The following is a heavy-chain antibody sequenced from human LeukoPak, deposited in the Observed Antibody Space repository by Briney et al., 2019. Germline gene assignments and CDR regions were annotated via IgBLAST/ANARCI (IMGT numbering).Heavy chain of an antibody. CDR3: ARGGALSSSGGIDY. V-gene: IGHV3-7*01. CDR2: INEDGATK. Sequence: GGSLRLSCAASGFTFSDHWMAWVRQAPGKGLEWVANINEDGATKNYVDSVKGRFTISRDSAKNSLYLQMNSLRAEDTAVYYCARGGALSSSGGIDYWGQGTLVTVSS. D-gene: IGHD6-13*01. CDR1: GFTFSDHW. J-gene: IGHJ4*02.